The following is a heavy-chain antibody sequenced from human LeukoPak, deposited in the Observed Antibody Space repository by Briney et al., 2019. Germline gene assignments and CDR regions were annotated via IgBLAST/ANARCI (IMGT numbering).Heavy chain of an antibody. CDR1: GHTFTSYD. V-gene: IGHV1-8*03. Sequence: ASVKVSCKASGHTFTSYDINWVRQATGQGLEWMGWMNPNSGNTGYAQKFQGRVTITRNTSISTAYMELSSLRSEDTAVYYCASTYSSSWYGWFDPWGQGTLVTVSS. CDR2: MNPNSGNT. CDR3: ASTYSSSWYGWFDP. J-gene: IGHJ5*02. D-gene: IGHD6-13*01.